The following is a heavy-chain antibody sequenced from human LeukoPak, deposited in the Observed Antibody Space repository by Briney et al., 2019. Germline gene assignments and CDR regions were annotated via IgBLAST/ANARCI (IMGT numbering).Heavy chain of an antibody. Sequence: GGSLRLSCAGSGFNFDSSWMHWVRQGPGEGLVWVSRINSDGSSTTYADSVKGRFTISRDNAKNMLYLQMNSLRAEDTAVYYCARDRSYYGYFDSWGQGTLVTVSS. CDR3: ARDRSYYGYFDS. V-gene: IGHV3-74*01. CDR1: GFNFDSSW. CDR2: INSDGSST. J-gene: IGHJ4*02. D-gene: IGHD1-26*01.